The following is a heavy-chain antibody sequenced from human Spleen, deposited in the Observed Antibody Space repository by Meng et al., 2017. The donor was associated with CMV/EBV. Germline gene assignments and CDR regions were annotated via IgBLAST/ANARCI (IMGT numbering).Heavy chain of an antibody. CDR1: GFAASYNY. D-gene: IGHD2-2*01. Sequence: GESLKISCAASGFAASYNYMSWVRQAPGKGLQWVSVFYRGGSTYYADSVKGRFTISRDNAKNTLYLQMNSLRAEDTAVYYCARVKYQLPDAFDVWGQETLGTVSS. V-gene: IGHV3-66*01. CDR2: FYRGGST. J-gene: IGHJ3*01. CDR3: ARVKYQLPDAFDV.